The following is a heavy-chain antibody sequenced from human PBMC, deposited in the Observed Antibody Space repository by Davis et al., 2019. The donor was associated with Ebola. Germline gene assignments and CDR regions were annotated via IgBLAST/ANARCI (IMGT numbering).Heavy chain of an antibody. CDR3: ALGYYKMDV. Sequence: SVKVSCKASGGTFSSHAISWVRQAPGQGLEWMGGIIFSTTKSAPRFQGRVTISADQYTGTAYMEVSDLAPEDTAMYWCALGYYKMDVWGQGTTVTVSS. J-gene: IGHJ6*02. V-gene: IGHV1-69*13. CDR1: GGTFSSHA. D-gene: IGHD3-10*01. CDR2: IIFSTT.